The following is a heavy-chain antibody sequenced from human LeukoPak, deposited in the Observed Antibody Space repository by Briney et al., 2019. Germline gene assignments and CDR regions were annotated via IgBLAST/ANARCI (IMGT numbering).Heavy chain of an antibody. CDR3: AKDLLGFEPGTNILES. Sequence: GSLRLSCAASGFTFSSYNMNWVRQAPGKGLEWVSFISSSSSYIYYADSVKGPFTISRDNSKNTLYLQMNSLRAEDTAVYYCAKDLLGFEPGTNILESWGQGTLVTVSS. J-gene: IGHJ4*02. CDR2: ISSSSSYI. V-gene: IGHV3-21*04. D-gene: IGHD2/OR15-2a*01. CDR1: GFTFSSYN.